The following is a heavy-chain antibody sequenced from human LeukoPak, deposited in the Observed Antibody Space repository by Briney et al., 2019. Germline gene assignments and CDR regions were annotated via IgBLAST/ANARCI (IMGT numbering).Heavy chain of an antibody. CDR3: AKTTVTSEEYSYYYMDV. J-gene: IGHJ6*03. Sequence: ASVKVSCKTSGYTFTSYGLSWVRQAPGQGLEWMGCIITYNGNTYYSQKLQGRVTMTTDTSTSTAYMELRSLRSDDTAVYYCAKTTVTSEEYSYYYMDVWGKGTTVTVSS. CDR1: GYTFTSYG. V-gene: IGHV1-18*01. D-gene: IGHD4-17*01. CDR2: IITYNGNT.